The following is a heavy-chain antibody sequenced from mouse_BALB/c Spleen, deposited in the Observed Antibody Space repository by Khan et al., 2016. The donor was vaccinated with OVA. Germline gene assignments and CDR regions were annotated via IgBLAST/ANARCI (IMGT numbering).Heavy chain of an antibody. V-gene: IGHV2-6-5*01. CDR2: IWGGGST. D-gene: IGHD1-1*02. J-gene: IGHJ4*01. CDR3: AKGLWSYYFALDY. CDR1: GFSLSDYG. Sequence: QVQLKESGPGLVAPSQSLSITCTVSGFSLSDYGVSWIRQPPGKGLEWLGVIWGGGSTYYNSALKSRLSISKDNSKSQVFLKMNSLQTDDTAMYYCAKGLWSYYFALDYWGQGTSVTVSS.